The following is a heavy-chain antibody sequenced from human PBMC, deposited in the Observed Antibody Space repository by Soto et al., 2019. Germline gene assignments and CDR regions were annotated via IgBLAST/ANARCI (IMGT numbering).Heavy chain of an antibody. V-gene: IGHV3-74*03. CDR2: INRDGSTT. J-gene: IGHJ4*02. CDR3: ARSHLYYDSSGYPDY. Sequence: GGSLRLSCAASGFTFSNYWMHWVRQAPGKGLLWVARINRDGSTTTYADSVRGRFTISRDNAKGMVYLQMNSLRAEDTAVYYCARSHLYYDSSGYPDYWGQGTLVTVSS. CDR1: GFTFSNYW. D-gene: IGHD3-22*01.